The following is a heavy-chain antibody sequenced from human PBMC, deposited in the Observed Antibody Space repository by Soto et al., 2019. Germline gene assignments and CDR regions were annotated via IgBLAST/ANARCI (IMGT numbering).Heavy chain of an antibody. J-gene: IGHJ6*02. D-gene: IGHD3-9*01. CDR2: IYTSGST. CDR1: GGSISSYY. Sequence: QVQLQESGPGLVKPSETLSLTCTVSGGSISSYYWSWIRQPAGKGLEWIGRIYTSGSTNYNPSLKSRVTMSVDTSKNQFSLKLSSVTAADTAVYYCARGGKGFTYYDTLTGYPTDGMDVWGQGTTVTVSS. CDR3: ARGGKGFTYYDTLTGYPTDGMDV. V-gene: IGHV4-4*07.